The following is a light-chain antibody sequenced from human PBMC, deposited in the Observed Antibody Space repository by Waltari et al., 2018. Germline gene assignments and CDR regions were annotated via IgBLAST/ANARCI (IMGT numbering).Light chain of an antibody. CDR3: QQYDNWHDYT. CDR1: QSVGSS. CDR2: SAS. Sequence: EIVLTQSPVTLSLAPGERATLSCWASQSVGSSLAWYQQKPGQAPRLLIYSASIRATDIPARFSGSGSGTEFTLTISSLQSEDFAVYYCQQYDNWHDYTFGQGTKLEIK. V-gene: IGKV3-15*01. J-gene: IGKJ2*01.